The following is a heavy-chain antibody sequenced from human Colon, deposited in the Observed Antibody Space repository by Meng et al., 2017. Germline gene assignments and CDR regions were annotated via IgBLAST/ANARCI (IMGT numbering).Heavy chain of an antibody. D-gene: IGHD1-14*01. Sequence: QVPLEESGPGLVRPSETLSLTCLVSGGAVTSGTYSWSWIRQPPGKGLEWIGCIYYSGTTNYNPSLKSRVTISVDTSKNQFSLKLSSVTPADTAVYFCARDRVPGKYWGQGTLVTVSS. J-gene: IGHJ4*02. CDR1: GGAVTSGTYS. CDR2: IYYSGTT. CDR3: ARDRVPGKY. V-gene: IGHV4-61*01.